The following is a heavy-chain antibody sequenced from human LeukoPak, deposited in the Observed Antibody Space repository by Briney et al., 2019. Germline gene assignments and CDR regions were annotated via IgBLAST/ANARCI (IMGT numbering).Heavy chain of an antibody. CDR2: INPSGGST. CDR3: ARERRDGTGFDY. J-gene: IGHJ4*02. D-gene: IGHD5-24*01. Sequence: ASVKVSCKASGGTFSSYAISWVRQAPGQGLEWMGIINPSGGSTSYAQKFQGRVTMTRDTSTSTVCMELSSLRFEDTAVYYCARERRDGTGFDYWGQGTLVTVSS. V-gene: IGHV1-46*01. CDR1: GGTFSSYA.